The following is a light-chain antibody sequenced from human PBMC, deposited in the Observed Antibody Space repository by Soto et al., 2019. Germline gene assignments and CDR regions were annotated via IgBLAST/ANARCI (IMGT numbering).Light chain of an antibody. CDR2: AAS. Sequence: EIVLTQSPGTLSLSPGERATLSCRASQTLTRSYLAWYQQRPGQAPRLLIYAASSRATGIPDRFSGSGSGTDFTLTISRLEPDDFAVYHCQQYDSSKTFGQGTRVEIK. CDR3: QQYDSSKT. CDR1: QTLTRSY. V-gene: IGKV3-20*01. J-gene: IGKJ1*01.